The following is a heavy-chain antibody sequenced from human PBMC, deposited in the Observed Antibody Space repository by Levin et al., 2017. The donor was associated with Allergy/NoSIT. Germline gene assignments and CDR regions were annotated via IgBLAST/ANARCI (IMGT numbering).Heavy chain of an antibody. J-gene: IGHJ4*02. D-gene: IGHD5-18*01. CDR1: GGSFSGYY. V-gene: IGHV4-34*01. CDR3: ARHRQRGYSYGYWGSFDY. CDR2: INHSGST. Sequence: SEILSLTCAVYGGSFSGYYWSWIRQPPGKGLEWIGEINHSGSTNYNPSLKSRVTISVDTSKNQFSLKLSSVTAADTAVYYCARHRQRGYSYGYWGSFDYWGQGTLVTVSS.